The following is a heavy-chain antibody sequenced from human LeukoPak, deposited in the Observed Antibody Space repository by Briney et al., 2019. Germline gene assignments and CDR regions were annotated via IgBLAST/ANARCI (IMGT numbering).Heavy chain of an antibody. Sequence: SVKVSCKASVGTFSSYAISWVRQAPGQGLEWMGRIIPILGIANYAQKFQGRVTITADKSTSTAYMELSSLRSEDTAVYYCARGLGHYYYYYMDVWGKGPTVTVSS. CDR3: ARGLGHYYYYYMDV. CDR2: IIPILGIA. J-gene: IGHJ6*03. V-gene: IGHV1-69*04. D-gene: IGHD7-27*01. CDR1: VGTFSSYA.